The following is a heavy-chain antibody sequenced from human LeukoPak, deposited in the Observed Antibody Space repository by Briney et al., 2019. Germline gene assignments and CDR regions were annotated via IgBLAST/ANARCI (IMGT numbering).Heavy chain of an antibody. D-gene: IGHD3-3*01. CDR3: AKDNDFWSGYHFDY. J-gene: IGHJ4*01. V-gene: IGHV3-23*01. CDR1: GFTLSNYD. CDR2: ISGSGGST. Sequence: GGSLRLSCAASGFTLSNYDMSWVRQAPGKGLEWVSAISGSGGSTYYADSVKGRFTISRDNSKNTLYLQMNSLRAEDTAVYYCAKDNDFWSGYHFDYWGQGTLVTVSS.